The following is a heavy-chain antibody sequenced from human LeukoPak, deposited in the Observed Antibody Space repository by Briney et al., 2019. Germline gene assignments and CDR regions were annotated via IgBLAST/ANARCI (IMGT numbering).Heavy chain of an antibody. CDR2: MNPNSGNT. D-gene: IGHD2-2*01. CDR3: ARGRTGVAYCSSTSCPHYYYYYYYMYV. V-gene: IGHV1-8*01. Sequence: ASVKVSCKASGYTFTSYDINWVRQATGQGLEWMGWMNPNSGNTGYAQKFQGRVTMTRNTSISTAYMELSSLRSEDTAVYYCARGRTGVAYCSSTSCPHYYYYYYYMYVWGKGTTVTVSS. J-gene: IGHJ6*03. CDR1: GYTFTSYD.